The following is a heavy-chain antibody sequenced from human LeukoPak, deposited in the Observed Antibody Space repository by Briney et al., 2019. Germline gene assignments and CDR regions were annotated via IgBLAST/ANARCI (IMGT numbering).Heavy chain of an antibody. CDR1: GGSISSYY. Sequence: NPSETLSLTCTVSGGSISSYYWSWIRQPPGKGLEWIGYIYYSGSTNYNPSLKSRVTISVDTSKNQFPLKLSSVTAADTAVYYCARAIVVVPAAMFWFDPWGQGTLVTVSS. CDR2: IYYSGST. CDR3: ARAIVVVPAAMFWFDP. V-gene: IGHV4-59*01. D-gene: IGHD2-2*01. J-gene: IGHJ5*02.